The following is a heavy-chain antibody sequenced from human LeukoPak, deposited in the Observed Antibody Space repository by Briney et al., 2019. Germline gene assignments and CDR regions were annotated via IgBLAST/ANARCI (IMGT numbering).Heavy chain of an antibody. CDR1: GGSFSGYY. J-gene: IGHJ4*02. CDR2: INHSGST. CDR3: ARNYQLLYYFDY. D-gene: IGHD2-2*01. V-gene: IGHV4-34*01. Sequence: PETLSLTCAVYGGSFSGYYWSWIRQPPGKGLEWIGEINHSGSTNYNPSLKSRVTISVDTSKNQFSLKLSSVTAADTAVYYCARNYQLLYYFDYWGQGTLVTVSS.